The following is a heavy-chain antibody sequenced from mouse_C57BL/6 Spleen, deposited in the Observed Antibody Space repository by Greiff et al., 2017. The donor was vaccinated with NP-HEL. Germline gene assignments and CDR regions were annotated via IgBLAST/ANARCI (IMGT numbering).Heavy chain of an antibody. J-gene: IGHJ2*01. V-gene: IGHV5-6*01. CDR1: GFTFSSYG. CDR2: ISSGGSYT. Sequence: EVKRVESGGDLVKPGGSLKLSCAASGFTFSSYGMSWVRQTPDKRLEWVATISSGGSYTYYPDSVKGRFTISRDNAKNTLYLQMSSLKSDDTAMYYCARHLDDSNFDYWGQGTTLTVSS. CDR3: ARHLDDSNFDY.